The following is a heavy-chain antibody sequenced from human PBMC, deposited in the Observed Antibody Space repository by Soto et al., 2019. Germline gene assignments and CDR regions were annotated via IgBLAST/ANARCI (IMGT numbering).Heavy chain of an antibody. J-gene: IGHJ4*02. V-gene: IGHV3-11*01. CDR1: GFIFTDYH. CDR2: ISSSGTTI. Sequence: PGGSLRLSCAASGFIFTDYHMTWMRQAPGKGLEWVSYISSSGTTIYYADSVKGRFTISRDNARNSLYLQMNSLRGEDTAVYYCSRDTDWATAILRGDYWGQGPRVTVSS. CDR3: SRDTDWATAILRGDY. D-gene: IGHD3-9*01.